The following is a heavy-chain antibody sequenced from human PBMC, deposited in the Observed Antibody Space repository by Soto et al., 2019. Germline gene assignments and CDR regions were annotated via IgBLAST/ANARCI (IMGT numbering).Heavy chain of an antibody. CDR3: ARAGWTKWELPGDDAFDI. CDR1: GFTFSSYS. Sequence: GGSLRLSCAASGFTFSSYSMNWVRQAPGKGLEWVSSISSSSSYIYYADSVKGRFTISRDNAKNSLYLQMNSLRAEDTAVYYCARAGWTKWELPGDDAFDIWGQGTMVTVSS. V-gene: IGHV3-21*01. D-gene: IGHD1-26*01. CDR2: ISSSSSYI. J-gene: IGHJ3*02.